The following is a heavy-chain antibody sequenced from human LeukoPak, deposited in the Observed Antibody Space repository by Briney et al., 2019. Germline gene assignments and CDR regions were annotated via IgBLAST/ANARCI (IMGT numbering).Heavy chain of an antibody. CDR1: GGSISSYY. CDR2: IYYSGST. CDR3: ARGRGGDYEH. Sequence: SETLSLTCTVSGGSISSYYWSWIRQPPGKGLEWIGYIYYSGSTNYNPSLKSRVTISVDTSKNQFSLKLSSVTAADTAVYDCARGRGGDYEHWGQGTLVTVSS. J-gene: IGHJ4*02. V-gene: IGHV4-59*01. D-gene: IGHD2-21*02.